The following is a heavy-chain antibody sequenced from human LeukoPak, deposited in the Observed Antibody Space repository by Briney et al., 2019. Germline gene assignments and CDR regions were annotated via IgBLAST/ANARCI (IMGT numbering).Heavy chain of an antibody. Sequence: AGGSLRLSCAASGFTCSSYSMNWVRQAPGKGLEWVSSISSSSSYIYYADSVKGRFTISRDNAKNSLYLQMNSLRAEDTAVYYCARERITMIVVDPDAFDVWGQGTMVTVSS. CDR2: ISSSSSYI. D-gene: IGHD3-22*01. CDR3: ARERITMIVVDPDAFDV. CDR1: GFTCSSYS. V-gene: IGHV3-21*01. J-gene: IGHJ3*01.